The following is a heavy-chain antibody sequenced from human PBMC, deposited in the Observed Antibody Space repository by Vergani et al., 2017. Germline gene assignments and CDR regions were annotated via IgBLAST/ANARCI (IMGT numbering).Heavy chain of an antibody. Sequence: QLQLQESGPGLVKPSATLALTCSVSGASIRSSTYYWGWIRQPPGKGLEWIASIYYSGSTYYNPSLKSRVTISVDTSKNQFSLKLSSLTAADTAVYFCARHSXVEWLVKLGWIDPWGQGILVTVSS. V-gene: IGHV4-39*01. CDR1: GASIRSSTYY. CDR3: ARHSXVEWLVKLGWIDP. D-gene: IGHD6-19*01. J-gene: IGHJ5*02. CDR2: IYYSGST.